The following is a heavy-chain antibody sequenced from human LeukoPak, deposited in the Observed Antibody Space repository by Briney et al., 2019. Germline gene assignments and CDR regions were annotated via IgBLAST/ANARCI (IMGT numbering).Heavy chain of an antibody. CDR3: AKCLSSGSYRWPDYYYGMDV. Sequence: QAGGSLRLSCAASGFTFSSYAMSWVRQAPGKGLEWVSAISGGGGSTYYADSVKGRFTISRDNSKNTLYLQMNSLRAEDTAVYYCAKCLSSGSYRWPDYYYGMDVWGQGTTVTVSS. CDR2: ISGGGGST. D-gene: IGHD1-26*01. J-gene: IGHJ6*02. CDR1: GFTFSSYA. V-gene: IGHV3-23*01.